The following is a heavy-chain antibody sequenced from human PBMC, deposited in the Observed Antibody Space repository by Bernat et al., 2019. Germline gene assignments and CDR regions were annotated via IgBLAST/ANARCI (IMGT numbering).Heavy chain of an antibody. CDR2: IWYDGSNK. Sequence: QVQLVESGGGVVQPGRSLRLSCAASGFTFSSYGMHWVRRAPGKGLEWVAVIWYDGSNKYYADSVKGRFTISRDNSKNTLYLQMNSLRAEDTAVYYCARGGSSSWYDAFDIWGQGTMVTVSS. CDR1: GFTFSSYG. CDR3: ARGGSSSWYDAFDI. V-gene: IGHV3-33*01. D-gene: IGHD6-13*01. J-gene: IGHJ3*02.